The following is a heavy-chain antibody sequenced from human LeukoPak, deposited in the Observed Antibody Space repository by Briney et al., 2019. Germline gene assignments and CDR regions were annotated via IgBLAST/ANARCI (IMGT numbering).Heavy chain of an antibody. CDR3: AREHCSGGSCYSIYYYYYMDV. J-gene: IGHJ6*03. D-gene: IGHD2-15*01. CDR2: IYHSGST. Sequence: SETLSPTCTVSGYSISSGYYWGWIRQPPGKGLEWIGSIYHSGSTYYNPSLKSRVTISVDTSKNQFSLKLSSVTAADTAVYYCAREHCSGGSCYSIYYYYYMDVWGKGTTVTVSS. CDR1: GYSISSGYY. V-gene: IGHV4-38-2*02.